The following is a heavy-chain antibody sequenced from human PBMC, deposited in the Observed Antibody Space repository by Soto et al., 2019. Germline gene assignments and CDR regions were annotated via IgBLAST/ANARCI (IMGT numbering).Heavy chain of an antibody. D-gene: IGHD2-15*01. V-gene: IGHV1-69*02. CDR2: IIPILGIA. Sequence: GASVKASCKASGGTFSRYTISWVRQAPGQGLEWMGRIIPILGIANYAQKFQGRVTITRDTSASTAYMELSSLRSEDTAVYYCARGVAPYYFDYWGQGTLVTVSS. CDR3: ARGVAPYYFDY. CDR1: GGTFSRYT. J-gene: IGHJ4*02.